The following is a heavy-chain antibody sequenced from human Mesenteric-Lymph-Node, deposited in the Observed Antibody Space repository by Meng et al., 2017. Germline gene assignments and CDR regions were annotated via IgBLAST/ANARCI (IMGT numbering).Heavy chain of an antibody. D-gene: IGHD2-15*01. J-gene: IGHJ3*01. Sequence: GESPKISCAASGFTFSCYEMNWVRPASGKGLEWVSYISSSGTTKYYAESVKGRFTISGDNAKKSLYLQMNSLRAEDTAVYYCARDGYSSSSCYYPHDAFDFWGQGTMVTVSS. CDR1: GFTFSCYE. CDR3: ARDGYSSSSCYYPHDAFDF. V-gene: IGHV3-48*03. CDR2: ISSSGTTK.